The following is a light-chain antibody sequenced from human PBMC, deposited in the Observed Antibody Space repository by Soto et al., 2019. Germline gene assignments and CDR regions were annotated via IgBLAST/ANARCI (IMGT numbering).Light chain of an antibody. J-gene: IGKJ1*01. V-gene: IGKV3-20*01. Sequence: ILLTQSPGTLSLSPGDRATLSCRASQSVSNKYLAWYQQKPGQAPRLLIYGASSRATGIPDRFSGSGSGTDFTLTISRLEPEDFEVYYCQQYGSSPRTFGQGTKVDIK. CDR3: QQYGSSPRT. CDR2: GAS. CDR1: QSVSNKY.